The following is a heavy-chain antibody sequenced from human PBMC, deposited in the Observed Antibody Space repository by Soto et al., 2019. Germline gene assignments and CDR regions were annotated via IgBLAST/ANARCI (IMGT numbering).Heavy chain of an antibody. J-gene: IGHJ4*02. D-gene: IGHD4-17*01. Sequence: QAHLVQSGPEVKKPGASVKVSCKGSGYIFTSYGIACVRQAPGQGLEWMGWISAHNGNTEYAQKFQGRVTVTRDTSTSPAYLELRSLRSDDTALYYCARGRYGDYWGQGALVTVSS. CDR2: ISAHNGNT. CDR3: ARGRYGDY. V-gene: IGHV1-18*01. CDR1: GYIFTSYG.